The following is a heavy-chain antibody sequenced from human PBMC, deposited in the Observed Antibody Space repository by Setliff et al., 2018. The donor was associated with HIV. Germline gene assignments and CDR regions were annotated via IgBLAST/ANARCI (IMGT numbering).Heavy chain of an antibody. J-gene: IGHJ3*02. D-gene: IGHD3-22*01. CDR3: ARGSSGSDRTEYDDAFDI. V-gene: IGHV4-39*07. CDR2: IYYSGST. Sequence: PSETLSLTCTVSGGSIRSSSTYYWGWIRQPPGEGLEWIGSIYYSGSTYYSPSLRSRVTISVDTSKNLFSLKMSSVTAADTAIYYCARGSSGSDRTEYDDAFDIWGQGTVVTVSS. CDR1: GGSIRSSSTYY.